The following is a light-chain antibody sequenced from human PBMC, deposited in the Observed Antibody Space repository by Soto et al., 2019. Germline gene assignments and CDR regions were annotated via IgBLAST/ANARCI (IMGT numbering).Light chain of an antibody. CDR1: QTISSW. Sequence: DNQMNQSPSTLSGSVGDRVTITCRASQTISSWLAWYQQKPGKAPKLLIYKASTLKSGVPPRFSGSGSGTEFTLTISSLQPDDSATYYCQQYNTFLTFGGGTMVDI. V-gene: IGKV1-5*03. J-gene: IGKJ4*01. CDR3: QQYNTFLT. CDR2: KAS.